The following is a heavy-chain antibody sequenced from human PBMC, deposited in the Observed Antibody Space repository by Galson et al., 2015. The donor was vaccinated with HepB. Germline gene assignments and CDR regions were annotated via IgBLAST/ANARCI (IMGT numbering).Heavy chain of an antibody. V-gene: IGHV3-23*01. CDR3: ANWRAGYSSGWLPDY. CDR2: FSGSGGST. D-gene: IGHD6-19*01. Sequence: SLRLSCAASGFTFSTYAMSWVRQTPGKGLDWVSTFSGSGGSTYYADSVKGRFTISRDNSKNTLYLQMNSLRAEDTAVYYCANWRAGYSSGWLPDYWGQGTLVTVSS. CDR1: GFTFSTYA. J-gene: IGHJ4*02.